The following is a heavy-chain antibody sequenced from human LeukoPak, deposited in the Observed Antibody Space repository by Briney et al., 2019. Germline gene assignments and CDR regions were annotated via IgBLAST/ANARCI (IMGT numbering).Heavy chain of an antibody. V-gene: IGHV3-23*01. D-gene: IGHD2-15*01. CDR1: GFTFSSYA. Sequence: GASLRLSCAASGFTFSSYAMSWVRQAPGKGLEWVSAISGSGGSTYYADSVKGRFTISRDNAKNSLYLQMNSLRAEDTAVYYCAAHYCSGGSCYLNWGQGTLVTVSS. CDR3: AAHYCSGGSCYLN. J-gene: IGHJ4*02. CDR2: ISGSGGST.